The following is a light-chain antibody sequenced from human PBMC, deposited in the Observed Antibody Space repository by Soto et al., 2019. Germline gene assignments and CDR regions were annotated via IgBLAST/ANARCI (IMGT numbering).Light chain of an antibody. Sequence: EIVMTQSPATLSVSPGAPATLSCRASQSITSELAWYQQKPGQPPRVLIYGASTRATGVPARFTGSGSGSEFTLTISGLQSEDFAVYYCQQGHNWPLTFGQGTRLVI. CDR2: GAS. CDR1: QSITSE. V-gene: IGKV3-15*01. CDR3: QQGHNWPLT. J-gene: IGKJ2*01.